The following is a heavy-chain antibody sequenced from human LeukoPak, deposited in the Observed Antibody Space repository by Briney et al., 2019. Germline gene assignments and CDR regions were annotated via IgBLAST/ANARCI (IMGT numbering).Heavy chain of an antibody. J-gene: IGHJ3*02. CDR1: GGSFSGYY. Sequence: SETLSLTCAVYGGSFSGYYWSWIRQPPGKGLEWIGEINHSGSTNYNPSLKSRVTISVDTSKNQFSLKLSSATAADTAVYYCARGESAAGGAFDIWGQGTMVTVSS. CDR3: ARGESAAGGAFDI. V-gene: IGHV4-34*01. D-gene: IGHD6-13*01. CDR2: INHSGST.